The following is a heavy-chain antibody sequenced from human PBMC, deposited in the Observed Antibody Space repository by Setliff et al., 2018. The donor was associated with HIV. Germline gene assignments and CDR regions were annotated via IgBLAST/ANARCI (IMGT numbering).Heavy chain of an antibody. CDR3: ARAPRLTMIRGVFDY. V-gene: IGHV1-69*16. J-gene: IGHJ4*02. Sequence: GASVKVSCKASGGTFNTYTITWVRQAPGRGLEWMGGIIPFTGTTNYAQKFQGRVTITTDESRSIVYMEVSSLRSEDTAVYYCARAPRLTMIRGVFDYWGQGTLVTVSS. CDR1: GGTFNTYT. D-gene: IGHD3-10*01. CDR2: IIPFTGTT.